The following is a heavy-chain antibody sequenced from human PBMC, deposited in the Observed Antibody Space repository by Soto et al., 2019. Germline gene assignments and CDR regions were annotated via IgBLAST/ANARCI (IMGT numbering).Heavy chain of an antibody. V-gene: IGHV4-61*01. D-gene: IGHD1-26*01. CDR3: ARGKVGATFFDY. CDR2: IYYSGST. Sequence: SETLSLTCTVSGGSVSSGSYYWSWIRQPPGKGLEWIGYIYYSGSTNYNPSLKSRVTISVDTSKNQFSLKLSSVTAADTAVYYCARGKVGATFFDYWGQGTLVTVSS. J-gene: IGHJ4*02. CDR1: GGSVSSGSYY.